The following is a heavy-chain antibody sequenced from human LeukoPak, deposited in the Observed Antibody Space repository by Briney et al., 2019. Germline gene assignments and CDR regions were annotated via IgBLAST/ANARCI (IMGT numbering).Heavy chain of an antibody. CDR1: GGSFSGYY. V-gene: IGHV4-59*10. CDR3: ARVPGIIAAAGSYFDY. J-gene: IGHJ4*02. CDR2: IYTSGST. Sequence: RTSETLSLTCAVYGGSFSGYYWSWIRQPAGKGLEWIGRIYTSGSTNYNPSLKSRVTMSVDTSKNQFSLKLSSVTAADTAVYYCARVPGIIAAAGSYFDYWGQGTLVTVSS. D-gene: IGHD6-13*01.